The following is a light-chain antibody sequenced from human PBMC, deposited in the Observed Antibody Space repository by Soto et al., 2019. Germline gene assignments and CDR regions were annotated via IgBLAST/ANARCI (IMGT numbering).Light chain of an antibody. CDR3: SSYTSNSTLV. CDR1: SSDVGGYNY. CDR2: EVS. Sequence: QSALTQPASVSGSPGQSITISCTGTSSDVGGYNYVSWYQQHPGKAPKLMIYEVSNRPSGVSNRFSGSKSGNTASLTISGLQDEDEADYYCSSYTSNSTLVFGGGTKLTVL. J-gene: IGLJ2*01. V-gene: IGLV2-14*01.